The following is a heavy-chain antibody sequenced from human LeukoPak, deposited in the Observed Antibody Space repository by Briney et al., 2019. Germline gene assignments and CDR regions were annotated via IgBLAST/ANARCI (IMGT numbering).Heavy chain of an antibody. J-gene: IGHJ4*02. D-gene: IGHD6-13*01. CDR3: ARSAGSSGWYAGYYFDY. CDR2: IKQDGSEK. V-gene: IGHV3-7*01. CDR1: GFTFSRYW. Sequence: PGGSLRLSCAASGFTFSRYWMSWVRQAPGKGLEWVANIKQDGSEKYYVDSVKGRFTISRDNAKISLYLQMNSLRAEDTAIYYCARSAGSSGWYAGYYFDYWGQGTLVTVSS.